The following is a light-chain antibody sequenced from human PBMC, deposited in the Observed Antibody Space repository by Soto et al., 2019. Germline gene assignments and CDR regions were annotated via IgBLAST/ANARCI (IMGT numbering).Light chain of an antibody. CDR3: SSYAGGNTPFV. Sequence: QSVLTQPPSASGSPGQSVTISCTGTSSDVGGYNYVSWYQQYPGKAPKLMIYEVSKRPSGVPDRFSGSKSGNTASLTVSGLQAEDEADYYCSSYAGGNTPFVFGTGTKVTVL. CDR1: SSDVGGYNY. J-gene: IGLJ1*01. V-gene: IGLV2-8*01. CDR2: EVS.